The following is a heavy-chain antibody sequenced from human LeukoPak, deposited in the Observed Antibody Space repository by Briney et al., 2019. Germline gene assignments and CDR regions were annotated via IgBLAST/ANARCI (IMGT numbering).Heavy chain of an antibody. CDR1: GFTFTSYA. D-gene: IGHD1-14*01. CDR3: AKVSGGGLYYDGMDV. Sequence: GGSLRLSCAASGFTFTSYAMSWVRQAPGKGLEWVSTISGSGPVTGDGAKTYVAASVRGRFTISRDTSKNTLYLQMNSLRAEDTAVYYCAKVSGGGLYYDGMDVWGQGTTVTVSS. V-gene: IGHV3-23*01. CDR2: ISGSGPVTGDGAKT. J-gene: IGHJ6*02.